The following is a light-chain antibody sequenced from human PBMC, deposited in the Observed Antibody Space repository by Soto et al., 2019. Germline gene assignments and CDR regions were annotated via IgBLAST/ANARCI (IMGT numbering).Light chain of an antibody. Sequence: EIVLTQSPATLSLSPGERATLSCRASQSVSSYLAWHQQKPGQAPRLLIYDASNRATGIPARFSGSGSGTDFTLTISSLEPEDFAVYYCQQRSNWPPWTFGQGTKV. J-gene: IGKJ1*01. CDR3: QQRSNWPPWT. V-gene: IGKV3-11*01. CDR1: QSVSSY. CDR2: DAS.